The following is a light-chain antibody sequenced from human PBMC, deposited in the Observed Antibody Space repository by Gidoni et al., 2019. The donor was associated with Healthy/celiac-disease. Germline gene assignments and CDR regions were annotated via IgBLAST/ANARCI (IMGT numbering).Light chain of an antibody. CDR2: DDS. CDR3: PVWDSSSAHLYV. CDR1: NIGSKS. Sequence: SYVLTQPPSVSGAPGQTARMTCGVNNIGSKSVHWYQQKPGQAPELVVYDDSDRPSGIPEGFSGSNSGNTAPLTISRVEAGDEADYYCPVWDSSSAHLYVFGTGTKLTVL. J-gene: IGLJ1*01. V-gene: IGLV3-21*02.